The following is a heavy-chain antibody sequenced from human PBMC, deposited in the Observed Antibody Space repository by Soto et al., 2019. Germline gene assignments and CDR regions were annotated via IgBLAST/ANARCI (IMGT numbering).Heavy chain of an antibody. D-gene: IGHD2-21*01. Sequence: QVQLVQSGAEVKKPGASVKVSCKASGYTFTSYAMHWVRQAPGQRLEWMGWINAGSGNTKYSQKFQGRVTITRDTSASTAYMELSSLRSEDTAVYYCARDEGMWGMDVWGQGTTVTVSS. V-gene: IGHV1-3*01. CDR3: ARDEGMWGMDV. J-gene: IGHJ6*02. CDR1: GYTFTSYA. CDR2: INAGSGNT.